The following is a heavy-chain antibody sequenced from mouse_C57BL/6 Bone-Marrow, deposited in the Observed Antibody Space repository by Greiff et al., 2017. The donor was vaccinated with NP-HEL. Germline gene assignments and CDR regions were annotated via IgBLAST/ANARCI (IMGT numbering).Heavy chain of an antibody. J-gene: IGHJ2*01. CDR2: ISSGGSYT. V-gene: IGHV5-6*02. CDR3: ARAPLRPGY. D-gene: IGHD2-12*01. CDR1: GFTFSSYG. Sequence: DVKLVESGGDLVKPGGSLKLSCAASGFTFSSYGMSWVRQTPDKRLEWVATISSGGSYTYYPDSVKGRFTISRDNAKNTLYLQMSSLKSEDTAMYYCARAPLRPGYWGQGTTLTVSS.